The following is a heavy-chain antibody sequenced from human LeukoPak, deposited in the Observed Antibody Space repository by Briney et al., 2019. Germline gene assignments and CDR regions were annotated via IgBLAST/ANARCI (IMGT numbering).Heavy chain of an antibody. D-gene: IGHD3-16*02. J-gene: IGHJ4*02. CDR1: GFTFSSYG. V-gene: IGHV3-30*02. CDR2: IRYDGSNK. Sequence: GGSLRLSCAASGFTFSSYGMHWVRQAPGKGLEWVAFIRYDGSNKYYADSVKGRFTISRDNSKNTLYLQMNGLRAEDTAVYYCGKVGRLGELSSFDYWGQGTLVTVSS. CDR3: GKVGRLGELSSFDY.